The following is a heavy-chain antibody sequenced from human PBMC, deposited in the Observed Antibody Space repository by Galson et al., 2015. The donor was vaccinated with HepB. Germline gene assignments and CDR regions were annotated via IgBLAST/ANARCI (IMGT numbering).Heavy chain of an antibody. CDR2: IIPIFGTA. Sequence: SVKVSCKASGGTFSSYAISWVRQAPGQGLEWMGGIIPIFGTANYAQKFQGRVTITADESTSTAYMELSSLRSEDTAVYYCALKSTTVTTITKLYYYYGMDVWGQGTTLTVSS. D-gene: IGHD4-17*01. CDR1: GGTFSSYA. V-gene: IGHV1-69*13. CDR3: ALKSTTVTTITKLYYYYGMDV. J-gene: IGHJ6*02.